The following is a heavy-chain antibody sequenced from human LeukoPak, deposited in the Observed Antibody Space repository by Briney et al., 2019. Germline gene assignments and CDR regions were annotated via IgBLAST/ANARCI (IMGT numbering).Heavy chain of an antibody. V-gene: IGHV1-8*01. D-gene: IGHD5-12*01. Sequence: GASVKVFCKASGYIFTSYDINWVRQATGQGLEWMGWMNPNSGNTGYAQKFQGRVTMTRNTSISTAYMELSSLRSEDTAVYYCVRGPGGYVKTDYYYYGMDVWGQGTTVTVSS. CDR2: MNPNSGNT. CDR1: GYIFTSYD. CDR3: VRGPGGYVKTDYYYYGMDV. J-gene: IGHJ6*02.